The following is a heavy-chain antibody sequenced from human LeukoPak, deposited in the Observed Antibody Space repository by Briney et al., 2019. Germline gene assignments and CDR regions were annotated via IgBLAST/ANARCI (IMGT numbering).Heavy chain of an antibody. Sequence: ASVMVSCKTSGYTFTGYYMHWVRQAPGQGLEWMGWINPNTGGTNYAQKFQGRVTMTSDTSISTAYMELSSLKSDDTAMYYCARAPMIVVVFPPRLDFWGQGTLVTVSS. CDR3: ARAPMIVVVFPPRLDF. CDR2: INPNTGGT. V-gene: IGHV1-2*02. D-gene: IGHD3-22*01. CDR1: GYTFTGYY. J-gene: IGHJ4*02.